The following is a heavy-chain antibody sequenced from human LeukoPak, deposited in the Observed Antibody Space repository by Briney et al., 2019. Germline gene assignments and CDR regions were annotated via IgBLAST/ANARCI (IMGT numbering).Heavy chain of an antibody. J-gene: IGHJ4*02. CDR1: GFTFSDHY. D-gene: IGHD7-27*01. CDR3: ARGHWGLDY. V-gene: IGHV3-11*04. CDR2: IYKGGDTI. Sequence: GESLTLSCAISGFTFSDHYMTWIRQPPEKGGQTVSYIYKGGDTIFYADSVRGRFTISRDNAESSVYLQMNSLSAEDTAVYYCARGHWGLDYWGRGTLVTVSS.